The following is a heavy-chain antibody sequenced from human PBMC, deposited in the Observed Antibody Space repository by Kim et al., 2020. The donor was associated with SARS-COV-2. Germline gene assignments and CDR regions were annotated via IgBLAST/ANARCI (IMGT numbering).Heavy chain of an antibody. V-gene: IGHV5-51*01. Sequence: GESLKISCKTSGYTFTNYWIGWVRQVPGKGLEWMGLIHPGGPETTYGPSFQGRVVTSVDTSTSTAFLQWSDLKSSETAMYFCARREGMATIRSGGFDVWG. CDR3: ARREGMATIRSGGFDV. D-gene: IGHD5-12*01. CDR1: GYTFTNYW. J-gene: IGHJ3*01. CDR2: IHPGGPET.